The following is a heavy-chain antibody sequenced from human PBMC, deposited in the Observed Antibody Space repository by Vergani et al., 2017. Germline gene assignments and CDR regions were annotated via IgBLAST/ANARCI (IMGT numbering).Heavy chain of an antibody. CDR2: ISGSGGST. J-gene: IGHJ4*02. CDR3: ASISSPYGSGSYIDY. CDR1: GFTFSSYA. D-gene: IGHD3-10*01. Sequence: EVQLLESGGDLVQPGGSLRLSCAASGFTFSSYAMSWVRQAPGKGLEWVSAISGSGGSTYYADSVKGRFTISRDNSKNTLYLQMNSLRAEDTAVYYCASISSPYGSGSYIDYWGQGTLVTVSS. V-gene: IGHV3-23*01.